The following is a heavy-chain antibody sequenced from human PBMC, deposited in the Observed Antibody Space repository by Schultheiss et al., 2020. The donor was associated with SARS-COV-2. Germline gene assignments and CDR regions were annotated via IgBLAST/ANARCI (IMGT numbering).Heavy chain of an antibody. V-gene: IGHV4-34*01. CDR3: ARGDCSSTSCPVHFDL. D-gene: IGHD2-2*01. CDR1: VGSFSGDY. Sequence: QTLSLTCAVYVGSFSGDYWSWIRQPPGKGLEWIGEINHSGSTNYNPSLKSRVTISVDTSKNQFSLKLSSVTAADTAVYYCARGDCSSTSCPVHFDLWGRGTLVTVSS. CDR2: INHSGST. J-gene: IGHJ2*01.